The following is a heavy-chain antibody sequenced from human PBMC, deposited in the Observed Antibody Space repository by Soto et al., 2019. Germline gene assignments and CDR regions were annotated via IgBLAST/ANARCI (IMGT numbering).Heavy chain of an antibody. Sequence: EVHLVESGGGLVKPGGSLRLSCAASGFSISSYAMNWVRQAPGKGLEWVSCSSSSSSVIDYADSVKGRFIISRDNAKNSLYQQMNTLRAEDTAVYYCARDEAGGYVHYYYYGMDVWGQGTTVTASS. CDR3: ARDEAGGYVHYYYYGMDV. CDR1: GFSISSYA. J-gene: IGHJ6*02. D-gene: IGHD5-12*01. V-gene: IGHV3-21*01. CDR2: SSSSSSVI.